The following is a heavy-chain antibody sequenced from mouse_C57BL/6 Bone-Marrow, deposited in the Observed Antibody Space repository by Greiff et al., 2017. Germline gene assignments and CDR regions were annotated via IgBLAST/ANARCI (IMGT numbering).Heavy chain of an antibody. CDR2: IYPETGGT. CDR3: TGSVGLKIGFAY. Sequence: QVQLQQSGAELVRPGASVTLSCKASGYTFTDYDMHWVKQTPVHGLEWIGAIYPETGGTSYNQKFKGKAILTADKSSSTAYMELRSLTSEDSAVYCRTGSVGLKIGFAYWGQGTRVTGS. J-gene: IGHJ3*01. CDR1: GYTFTDYD. V-gene: IGHV1-15*01. D-gene: IGHD1-3*01.